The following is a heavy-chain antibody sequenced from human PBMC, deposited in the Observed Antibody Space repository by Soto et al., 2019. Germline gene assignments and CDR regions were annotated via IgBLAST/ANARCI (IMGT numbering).Heavy chain of an antibody. D-gene: IGHD6-13*01. Sequence: EVLLVESGGGLVQPGGSLSLSCAVSGFNFNKYWMHWVRQAPGKGLVWVSRINSDGSSTNYADSVKGRFTISRDNRKNTLYLQMNSLRAEDTAVYLCASGLIEYSSSWYDYWGQGTLVTVSS. CDR1: GFNFNKYW. V-gene: IGHV3-74*01. CDR2: INSDGSST. J-gene: IGHJ4*02. CDR3: ASGLIEYSSSWYDY.